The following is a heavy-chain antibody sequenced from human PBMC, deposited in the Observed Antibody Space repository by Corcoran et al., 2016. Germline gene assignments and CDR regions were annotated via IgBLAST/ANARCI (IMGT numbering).Heavy chain of an antibody. D-gene: IGHD2-2*01. Sequence: EVQLVESGGGLVKPGGSLRLSCAASGFTFNNAWMNWVRQDPGKGLEWVGRIKSITDGGTTDYTAPVKGRFTIARDDSRNTLYLQMNSLKSEDTAVYYCTTSGTPTGGAFDLWGQGTMVTASS. CDR2: IKSITDGGTT. J-gene: IGHJ3*01. CDR1: GFTFNNAW. CDR3: TTSGTPTGGAFDL. V-gene: IGHV3-15*01.